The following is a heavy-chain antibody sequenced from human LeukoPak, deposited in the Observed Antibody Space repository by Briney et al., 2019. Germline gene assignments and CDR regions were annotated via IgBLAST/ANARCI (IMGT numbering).Heavy chain of an antibody. V-gene: IGHV3-74*01. J-gene: IGHJ4*02. CDR1: VNTW. Sequence: GGPLNLPCAPPVNTWCHWVRKPQGKGLVWVSHINSDGSWTSYADSVKGRFTISKDNAKNTVYLQMNSLRAEDTAVYYCVSFYETYWGRGTLVTVPS. CDR3: VSFYETY. D-gene: IGHD2/OR15-2a*01. CDR2: INSDGSWT.